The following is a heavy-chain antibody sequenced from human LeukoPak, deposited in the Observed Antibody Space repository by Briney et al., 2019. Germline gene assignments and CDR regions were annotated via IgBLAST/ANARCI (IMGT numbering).Heavy chain of an antibody. Sequence: GGSLRLSCAASGFTFSSYAMHWVRQAPGKGLEYVSAISSNGGSTYYANSVKGRSTISRDNSKNTLYLQMGSLRAEDTAVYYCATHTDQYDFWSGFYYMDVWGKGTTVTVSS. V-gene: IGHV3-64*01. CDR3: ATHTDQYDFWSGFYYMDV. CDR1: GFTFSSYA. CDR2: ISSNGGST. J-gene: IGHJ6*03. D-gene: IGHD3-3*01.